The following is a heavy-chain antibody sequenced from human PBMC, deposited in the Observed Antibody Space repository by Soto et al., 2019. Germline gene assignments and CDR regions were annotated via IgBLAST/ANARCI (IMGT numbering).Heavy chain of an antibody. CDR1: GGSISSGDYY. Sequence: QVQLQESGPGLVKPSQTLSLTCTVSGGSISSGDYYWSWIRQPPGKGLEWLGYIYYSGSTYYNPSLKSRVTISVDTSKTQFSLKLSSVTAADTAVYYCARGPCGGDCPSDYWGQGTLVTVSS. V-gene: IGHV4-30-4*01. J-gene: IGHJ4*02. CDR2: IYYSGST. CDR3: ARGPCGGDCPSDY. D-gene: IGHD2-21*02.